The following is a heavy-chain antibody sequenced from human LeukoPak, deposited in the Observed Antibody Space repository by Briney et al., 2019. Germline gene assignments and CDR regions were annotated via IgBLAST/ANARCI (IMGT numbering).Heavy chain of an antibody. CDR2: IYGGGTT. CDR3: ARAPNYGDYGGQ. CDR1: GFTVSNKY. V-gene: IGHV3-53*01. Sequence: GGSLRLSCAASGFTVSNKYMSSVRQAPGKGLEWVSLIYGGGTTYYGDSVKGRFPISSDSSKNTLYLQVNSLRAEDTVVYYCARAPNYGDYGGQWGRGTLVTVSS. D-gene: IGHD4-17*01. J-gene: IGHJ4*02.